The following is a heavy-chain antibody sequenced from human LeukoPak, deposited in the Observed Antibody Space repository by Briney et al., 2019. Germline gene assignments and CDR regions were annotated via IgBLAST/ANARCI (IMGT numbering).Heavy chain of an antibody. CDR2: IYPGDSDT. Sequence: GASLKISCQGSGYIFTSYWIGWVRQLPGKGLEWMGIIYPGDSDTRYSPSFQGQVTISADKSISTAYLQWSSLKASDTAMYYCASRNSSGWYNYWGQGTLVTVSS. CDR3: ASRNSSGWYNY. D-gene: IGHD6-19*01. CDR1: GYIFTSYW. J-gene: IGHJ4*02. V-gene: IGHV5-51*01.